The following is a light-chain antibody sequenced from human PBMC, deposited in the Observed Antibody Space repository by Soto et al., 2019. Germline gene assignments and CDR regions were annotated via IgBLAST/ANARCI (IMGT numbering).Light chain of an antibody. Sequence: QSALTQPASVSGSPGQSITISCTGTSSDVGGYNYVSWFRQHPGKAPKIMIYEVSNRPSGVSNRFSGSKSGNTASLTISGLQAEDEADYYCSSYTTSSTVVFGGGTKLTVL. CDR1: SSDVGGYNY. CDR2: EVS. J-gene: IGLJ2*01. CDR3: SSYTTSSTVV. V-gene: IGLV2-14*01.